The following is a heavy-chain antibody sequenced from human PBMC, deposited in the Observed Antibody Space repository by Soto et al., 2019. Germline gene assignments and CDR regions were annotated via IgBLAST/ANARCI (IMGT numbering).Heavy chain of an antibody. V-gene: IGHV1-18*01. D-gene: IGHD1-1*01. J-gene: IGHJ4*02. CDR1: GYIFTTYG. CDR3: ARGRYGDY. Sequence: QVHLVQSGAEVKKPVASVKVSCKGSGYIFTTYGITWVRQAPGQGLEWMGWISAHNGNTNYAQKLQGRVIVTRDTSTSTAYMELMNLRSDDTAVYYCARGRYGDYWGQGALVTVSS. CDR2: ISAHNGNT.